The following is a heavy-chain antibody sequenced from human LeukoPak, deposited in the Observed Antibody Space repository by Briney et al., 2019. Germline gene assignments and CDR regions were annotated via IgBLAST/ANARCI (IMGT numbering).Heavy chain of an antibody. CDR2: ISGDGST. V-gene: IGHV3-23*01. CDR1: GFIFSSYA. CDR3: AKYCSGGNCYSGLS. Sequence: GGSLRLSCAASGFIFSSYAMSWVRQAPGKGLEWVSTISGDGSTYYTGSVKGRFTISRDNSKNTLFLQMNSLRAEDTAVYYCAKYCSGGNCYSGLSWGQGTLVTVSS. J-gene: IGHJ5*02. D-gene: IGHD2-15*01.